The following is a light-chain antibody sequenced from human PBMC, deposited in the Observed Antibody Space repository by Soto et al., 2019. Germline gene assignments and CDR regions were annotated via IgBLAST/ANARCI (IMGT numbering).Light chain of an antibody. CDR3: SSYTSSSIVV. J-gene: IGLJ2*01. Sequence: QSVLTQPASVSGSPGQSSTISCTGTSSDVGGYNYVSWYQQHPGKAPKLMIYDVSNRPSGVSNRFSGSKSGNTASLTISGLQAEYEADYYCSSYTSSSIVVFGGGTQLTVL. CDR1: SSDVGGYNY. CDR2: DVS. V-gene: IGLV2-14*01.